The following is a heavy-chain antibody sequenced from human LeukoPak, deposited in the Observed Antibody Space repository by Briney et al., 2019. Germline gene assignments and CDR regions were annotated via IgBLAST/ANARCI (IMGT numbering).Heavy chain of an antibody. CDR1: GVSFSGYY. J-gene: IGHJ4*02. Sequence: SETLSLTCAVYGVSFSGYYWSWVRQPPGKGREWIGEINHSGSTNYNPSLKSRVTISVDTTKKQFSLMMSPVTAADTAVYYCARSSVAGPDFDYWGQGTLVTVSS. D-gene: IGHD6-19*01. V-gene: IGHV4-34*01. CDR2: INHSGST. CDR3: ARSSVAGPDFDY.